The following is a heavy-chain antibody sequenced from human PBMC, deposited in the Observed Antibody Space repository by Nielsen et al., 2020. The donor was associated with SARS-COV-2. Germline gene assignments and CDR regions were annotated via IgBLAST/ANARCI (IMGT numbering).Heavy chain of an antibody. V-gene: IGHV3-33*01. CDR3: AREVSGSWIQLWLDY. D-gene: IGHD5-18*01. J-gene: IGHJ4*02. Sequence: GESLKISCAASGFTFSSYGMHWVRQAPGKGLEWVAVIWYDGSNKYYADSVKGRFTISRDNSKNTLYLQMNSLRAEDTAVYYCAREVSGSWIQLWLDYWGQRTLVTVSS. CDR2: IWYDGSNK. CDR1: GFTFSSYG.